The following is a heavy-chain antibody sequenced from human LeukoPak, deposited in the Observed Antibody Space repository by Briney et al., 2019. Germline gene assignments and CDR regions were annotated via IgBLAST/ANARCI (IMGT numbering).Heavy chain of an antibody. CDR3: ARLYYDSSGYRPDY. CDR1: GGSISSGGYY. D-gene: IGHD3-22*01. J-gene: IGHJ4*02. CDR2: IYYSGST. Sequence: SETLSLTCTVSGGSISSGGYYWSWIRQHPGKGLEWIGYIYYSGSTYYNPSLKSRVTISVDTSKNQFSLKLSSVTAADTAVYYCARLYYDSSGYRPDYWGQGTLVTVSS. V-gene: IGHV4-31*03.